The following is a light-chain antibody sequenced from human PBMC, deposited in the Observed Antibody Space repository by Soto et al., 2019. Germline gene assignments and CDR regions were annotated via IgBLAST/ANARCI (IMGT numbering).Light chain of an antibody. V-gene: IGKV3-11*01. J-gene: IGKJ5*01. Sequence: EIVLTQSPATLSLSPGERATLSCRASQIVTNHLAWYQQKPGQTPRLLIYDASNRAAGVPARFSGSGSGADFTLTISSLEPEDSAVYYCQQRYNWPPITFGQGTRLEIK. CDR3: QQRYNWPPIT. CDR2: DAS. CDR1: QIVTNH.